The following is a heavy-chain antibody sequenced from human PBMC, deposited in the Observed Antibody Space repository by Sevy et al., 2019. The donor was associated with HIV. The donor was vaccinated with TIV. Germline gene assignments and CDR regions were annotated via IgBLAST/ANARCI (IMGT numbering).Heavy chain of an antibody. D-gene: IGHD3-22*01. V-gene: IGHV3-23*01. CDR1: GFSFSNYA. J-gene: IGHJ3*01. CDR3: AKDLILVVGEALDV. CDR2: ISGSGDGST. Sequence: GGCLRLSCAASGFSFSNYAMNWVRQAPGKGLEWVSAISGSGDGSTFYADSVKGRFTISRDNSKNKVDLHMTSLRAEDTAVYYCAKDLILVVGEALDVWGQGTMVTVSS.